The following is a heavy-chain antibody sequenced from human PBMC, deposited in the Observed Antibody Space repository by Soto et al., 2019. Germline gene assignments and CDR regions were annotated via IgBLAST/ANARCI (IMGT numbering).Heavy chain of an antibody. D-gene: IGHD3-22*01. Sequence: QVQLVQSGAEVKKPGASVKVSCKASGYTFTTYGMSWVRQAPGQGLDWMGWISTYNGNTKYAERLQGRVTMTTDTTTSTAYMEPMSLRSDDAAVYYCARGPTDYYDNSRHYFLDYWGQGTLVNVSS. J-gene: IGHJ4*02. V-gene: IGHV1-18*01. CDR2: ISTYNGNT. CDR1: GYTFTTYG. CDR3: ARGPTDYYDNSRHYFLDY.